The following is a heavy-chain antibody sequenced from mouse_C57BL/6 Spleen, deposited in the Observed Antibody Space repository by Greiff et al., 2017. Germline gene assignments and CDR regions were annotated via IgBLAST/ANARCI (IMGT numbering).Heavy chain of an antibody. J-gene: IGHJ3*01. CDR1: GYAFSSSW. Sequence: QVQLQQSGPELVKPGASVKISCKASGYAFSSSWMNWVKQRPGKGLEWIGRIYPGDGDTNYNGKFKGKATLTADKSSSTAYMQLSSLTSEDSAVYFCAREDYFGSSRFAYWGQGTLVTVSA. CDR2: IYPGDGDT. V-gene: IGHV1-82*01. CDR3: AREDYFGSSRFAY. D-gene: IGHD1-1*01.